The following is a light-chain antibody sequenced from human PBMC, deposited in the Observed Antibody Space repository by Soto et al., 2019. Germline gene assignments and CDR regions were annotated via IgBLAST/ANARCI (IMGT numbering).Light chain of an antibody. CDR3: SAHGGTNPYV. CDR2: DVN. CDR1: ASDIGGYSF. V-gene: IGLV2-8*01. J-gene: IGLJ1*01. Sequence: QSALTQTPSASGSPGQSVAISCTGTASDIGGYSFVSWYQQHPGKAPKLLIYDVNKRPSGVPDRFSGSKSGNTASLTVSGLQAEDAAEYYCSAHGGTNPYVFGTGTKLTVL.